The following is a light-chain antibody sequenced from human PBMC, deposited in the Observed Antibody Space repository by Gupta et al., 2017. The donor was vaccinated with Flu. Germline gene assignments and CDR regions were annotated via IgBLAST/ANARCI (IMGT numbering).Light chain of an antibody. CDR3: AAWDDSLNGRV. CDR1: SSNIGSNT. V-gene: IGLV1-44*01. J-gene: IGLJ3*02. Sequence: QSVLTQPPSASGPPGQRVPISCSGSSSNIGSNTVNWYQQLPGTAPKLLIYSNNQRPSGVPYRFSGSKSGTSASLAISGLQSEDEADYYCAAWDDSLNGRVFGGGTKLTVL. CDR2: SNN.